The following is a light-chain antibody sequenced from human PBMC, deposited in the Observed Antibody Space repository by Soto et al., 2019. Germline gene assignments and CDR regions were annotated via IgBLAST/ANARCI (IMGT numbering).Light chain of an antibody. J-gene: IGLJ2*01. CDR2: EVS. V-gene: IGLV2-14*01. CDR3: SSYTSGSIVV. CDR1: SSDVGGYNY. Sequence: QSALTQPASVSGSPGQSITISCTGTSSDVGGYNYVSWYQQHPGKAPKLMIYEVSNRPSGVSNRFSGSKSGNTASLTIAGLQAEDEAEDYCSSYTSGSIVVFGGGTQLTVL.